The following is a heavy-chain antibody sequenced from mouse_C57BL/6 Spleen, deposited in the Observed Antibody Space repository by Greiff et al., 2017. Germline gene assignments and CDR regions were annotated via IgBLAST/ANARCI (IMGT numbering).Heavy chain of an antibody. J-gene: IGHJ4*01. V-gene: IGHV1-80*01. CDR3: ARDYDYCVSYAMGG. D-gene: IGHD2-4*01. Sequence: VQLQQSGAELVKPGASVKISCKASGYAFSSYCMNWVKQRPGKGLEWIGQIYPGDGDTNYNGKFKGKATLTADKSSSTAYMQLSSLTSEDSAVYFGARDYDYCVSYAMGGWGQGTSVTFAS. CDR2: IYPGDGDT. CDR1: GYAFSSYC.